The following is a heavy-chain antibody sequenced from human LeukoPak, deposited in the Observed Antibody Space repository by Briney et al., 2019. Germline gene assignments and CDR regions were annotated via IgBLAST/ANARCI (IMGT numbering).Heavy chain of an antibody. CDR3: AREEVDYGATFAH. D-gene: IGHD4-17*01. J-gene: IGHJ4*02. CDR2: INPKSGGT. Sequence: ASVKVSCKASGYTFTGYYIHWVRQAPGQGLEWMGWINPKSGGTDFAQKFQGRVTMTRDTSISTAYMELSRLRSDDTAVYYCAREEVDYGATFAHWGQGTLVTVYS. CDR1: GYTFTGYY. V-gene: IGHV1-2*02.